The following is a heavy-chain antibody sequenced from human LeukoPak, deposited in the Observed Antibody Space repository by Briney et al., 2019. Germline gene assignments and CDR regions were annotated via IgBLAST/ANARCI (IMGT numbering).Heavy chain of an antibody. CDR1: GFIFSDSA. Sequence: GGSLRLSCAASGFIFSDSAMHWVRQASGRGLEWVGRVRSKPNNYATSYAASVDGRFTISRDDSMNTAYLQMNSLKDEDTALYLCVRGYDLPYYYLMDVWGKGTTVTVSS. V-gene: IGHV3-73*01. CDR3: VRGYDLPYYYLMDV. CDR2: VRSKPNNYAT. J-gene: IGHJ6*03. D-gene: IGHD3-3*01.